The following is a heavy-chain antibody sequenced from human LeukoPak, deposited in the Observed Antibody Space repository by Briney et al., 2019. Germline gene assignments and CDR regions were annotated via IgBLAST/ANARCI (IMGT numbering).Heavy chain of an antibody. CDR3: ARDWCSRTSCQEGLGY. J-gene: IGHJ4*02. D-gene: IGHD2-2*01. CDR2: INPNSGGT. V-gene: IGHV1-2*02. CDR1: GYTFTGYY. Sequence: ASVKVSCKASGYTFTGYYMHWVRQAPGQGLEWMGWINPNSGGTNYAQKFQGRVTMTRDTSISTAYMELSRLRSDDTAVYYCARDWCSRTSCQEGLGYWGQGTLVTVSS.